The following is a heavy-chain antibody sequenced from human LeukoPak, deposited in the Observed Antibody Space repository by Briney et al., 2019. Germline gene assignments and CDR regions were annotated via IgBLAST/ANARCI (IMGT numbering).Heavy chain of an antibody. Sequence: PGGSLRLSCAASRFTFSSYWMSWVHQAPGKGLEWVSSISSSSSYIYYADSVKGRFTISRDNAKNSLYLQMNSLRAEDTAVYYCARVANVYSSSVDAFDIWGQGTMVTVSS. V-gene: IGHV3-21*01. CDR2: ISSSSSYI. J-gene: IGHJ3*02. CDR3: ARVANVYSSSVDAFDI. D-gene: IGHD6-6*01. CDR1: RFTFSSYW.